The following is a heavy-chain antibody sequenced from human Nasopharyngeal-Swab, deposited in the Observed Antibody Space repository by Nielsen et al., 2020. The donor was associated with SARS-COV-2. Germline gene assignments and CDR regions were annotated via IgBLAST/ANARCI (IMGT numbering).Heavy chain of an antibody. Sequence: SETLSLTCGVYGGSFSDHYWSWIRQPPGKGLEWIGEINYSGSTDYNPSLKSRVTMSVDTSKNQFSLNLSSVTAADTAVYYCARDRADYHISYYYYYMDVWGKGTTVAVSS. J-gene: IGHJ6*03. CDR1: GGSFSDHY. D-gene: IGHD4-11*01. CDR3: ARDRADYHISYYYYYMDV. CDR2: INYSGST. V-gene: IGHV4-34*01.